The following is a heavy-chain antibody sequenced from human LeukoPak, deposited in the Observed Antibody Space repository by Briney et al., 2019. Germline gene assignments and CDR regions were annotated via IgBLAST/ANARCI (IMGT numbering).Heavy chain of an antibody. CDR3: AGGGFGEPYQDY. CDR2: IYYSGST. CDR1: GGSISSYY. D-gene: IGHD3-10*01. Sequence: PSETLSLTCTVSGGSISSYYWSWIRQPPGKGLEWIGYIYYSGSTNYNPSLKSRVTISVDTSKNQFSLKLSSVTAADTAVYYCAGGGFGEPYQDYWGQGTLVTVSS. J-gene: IGHJ4*02. V-gene: IGHV4-59*01.